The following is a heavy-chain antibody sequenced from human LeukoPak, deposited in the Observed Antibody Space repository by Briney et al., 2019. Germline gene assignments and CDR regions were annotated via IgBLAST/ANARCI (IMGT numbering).Heavy chain of an antibody. Sequence: GASVKVSCKASGYTFTGYYMHWVRQAPGQGLEWMGWINPNSGGTNYAQKFQGSVTMTRDTSISTAYMELSRLRSDDTAVYYCARDRITMVRGANGSWFDPWGQGTLVTVSS. CDR2: INPNSGGT. V-gene: IGHV1-2*02. CDR1: GYTFTGYY. D-gene: IGHD3-10*01. J-gene: IGHJ5*02. CDR3: ARDRITMVRGANGSWFDP.